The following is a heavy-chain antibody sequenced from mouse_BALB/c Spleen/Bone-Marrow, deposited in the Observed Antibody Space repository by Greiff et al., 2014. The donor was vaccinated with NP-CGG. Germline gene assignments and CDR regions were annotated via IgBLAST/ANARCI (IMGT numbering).Heavy chain of an antibody. CDR2: FDPTNGNP. D-gene: IGHD2-3*01. CDR3: ASYDGSRFAY. CDR1: GFNIKDTH. Sequence: EVQLVESGAELVKPGTSVKLSCTASGFNIKDTHLHWVQQRPEQGLGWIGRFDPTNGNPKYDPKFQGKATITVDTSSNTAYLQLSSLTSEDTAVYYCASYDGSRFAYWGQGTLVTVSA. V-gene: IGHV14-3*02. J-gene: IGHJ3*01.